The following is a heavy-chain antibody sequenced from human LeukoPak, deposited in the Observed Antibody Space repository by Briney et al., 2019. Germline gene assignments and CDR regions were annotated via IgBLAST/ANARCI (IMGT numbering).Heavy chain of an antibody. Sequence: NSGGSLRLSCAASGFTFSNAWMSWVRQAPGKGLEWVGRIKSKTDGGTTDYAAPVKGRFTISRDDSKNTLYLQMNSLKTEDTAVYYCTKYGDYPGKYFQHWGQGTLVTGSS. J-gene: IGHJ1*01. D-gene: IGHD4-17*01. CDR1: GFTFSNAW. CDR2: IKSKTDGGTT. V-gene: IGHV3-15*01. CDR3: TKYGDYPGKYFQH.